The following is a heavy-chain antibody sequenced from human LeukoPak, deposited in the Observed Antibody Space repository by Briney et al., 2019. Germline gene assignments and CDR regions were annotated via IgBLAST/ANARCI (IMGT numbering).Heavy chain of an antibody. CDR3: ARDRRAYN. J-gene: IGHJ4*02. CDR2: ISNSGSTI. Sequence: PGGSLRLSCAASGFTFSSYEINWVRQAPGKGLEWVSYISNSGSTIYYADSVKGRFTVSRDNAKNSLYLQMNSLRAEDTAVYYCARDRRAYNWGQGTLVTVSS. V-gene: IGHV3-48*03. D-gene: IGHD3-16*01. CDR1: GFTFSSYE.